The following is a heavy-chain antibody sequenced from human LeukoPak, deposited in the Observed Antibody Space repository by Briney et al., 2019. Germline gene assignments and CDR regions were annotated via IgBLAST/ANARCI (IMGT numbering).Heavy chain of an antibody. CDR3: ARDLRVIVEYYFDY. CDR1: GYTFTGYY. CDR2: INPNSGGT. D-gene: IGHD3-22*01. V-gene: IGHV1-2*02. J-gene: IGHJ4*02. Sequence: GASVKVSCKASGYTFTGYYMHWVRQAPGQGLEWMGWINPNSGGTNYAQKFQGRVTMTRDTSISTAYMELSRLRSDDTAVYYCARDLRVIVEYYFDYWGQGTLVTVSS.